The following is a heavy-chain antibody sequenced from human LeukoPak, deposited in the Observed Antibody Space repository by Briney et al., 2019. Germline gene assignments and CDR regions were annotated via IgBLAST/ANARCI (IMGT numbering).Heavy chain of an antibody. CDR1: GASLNRYH. D-gene: IGHD3-3*01. V-gene: IGHV4-4*07. CDR2: INSDGTT. CDR3: ARVSGTRIFGVVTHAFDI. Sequence: SETLSLTCTVSGASLNRYHWTWTRQSAGKGLEWIGRINSDGTTNYNPSLKSRLTMSVDTSKNEFSLKLISVTAADTAVYYCARVSGTRIFGVVTHAFDIWGQGTVVTVSP. J-gene: IGHJ3*02.